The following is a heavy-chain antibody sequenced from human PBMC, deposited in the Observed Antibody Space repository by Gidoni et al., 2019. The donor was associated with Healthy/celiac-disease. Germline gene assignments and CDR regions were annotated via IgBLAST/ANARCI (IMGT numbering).Heavy chain of an antibody. CDR3: ARNYDSSGYEYFQH. CDR1: GFTFSSYG. Sequence: QVQLVESGGGVVQPGRSLRLSCAASGFTFSSYGMHWVRQAPGKGLEWVAVIWYDGSNKYYADSVKGRFTISRDNSKNTLYLQMNSLRAEDTAVYYCARNYDSSGYEYFQHWGQGTLVTVSS. CDR2: IWYDGSNK. V-gene: IGHV3-33*01. D-gene: IGHD3-22*01. J-gene: IGHJ1*01.